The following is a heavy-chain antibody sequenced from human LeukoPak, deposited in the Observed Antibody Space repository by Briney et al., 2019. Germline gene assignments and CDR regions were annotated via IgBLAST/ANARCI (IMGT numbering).Heavy chain of an antibody. Sequence: ASVKVSCKASGYTFTSYGISWVRQAPGQGLEWMGWISAYNGNTNYAQKLQGRVTMTTDTSTSTAYMELRSLRSDDTAVYYCARDYCTNGVCYNYYYGMDVWGQGTTVTVS. CDR1: GYTFTSYG. CDR3: ARDYCTNGVCYNYYYGMDV. CDR2: ISAYNGNT. J-gene: IGHJ6*02. D-gene: IGHD2-8*01. V-gene: IGHV1-18*01.